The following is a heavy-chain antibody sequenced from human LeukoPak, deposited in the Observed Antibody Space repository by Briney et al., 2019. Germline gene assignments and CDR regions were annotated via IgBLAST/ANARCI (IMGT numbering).Heavy chain of an antibody. CDR3: ARGEMITGTPYYYCYYMDV. J-gene: IGHJ6*03. CDR1: GGSFSGYY. V-gene: IGHV4-34*01. CDR2: INHSGST. D-gene: IGHD1-7*01. Sequence: SETLSLTCAVYGGSFSGYYWSWIRQPPGKGLEWIGEINHSGSTNYNPSLKNRVTISVDTSKNQFSLKLSPVTAADTAVYYCARGEMITGTPYYYCYYMDVWGKGTTVTVSS.